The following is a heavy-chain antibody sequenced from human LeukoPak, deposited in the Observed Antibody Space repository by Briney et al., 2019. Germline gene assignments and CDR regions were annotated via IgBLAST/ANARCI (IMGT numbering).Heavy chain of an antibody. Sequence: PSETLSLTCAVYGGSFSGYYWSWIRQPPGKGLEWIGEINHSGSTNYNPSLKCRVTISVDTSKNQFSLKLSSVTAADTAVYYCARDDSSGYFSTIDYWGQGTLVTVSS. CDR2: INHSGST. CDR1: GGSFSGYY. J-gene: IGHJ4*02. CDR3: ARDDSSGYFSTIDY. V-gene: IGHV4-34*01. D-gene: IGHD3-22*01.